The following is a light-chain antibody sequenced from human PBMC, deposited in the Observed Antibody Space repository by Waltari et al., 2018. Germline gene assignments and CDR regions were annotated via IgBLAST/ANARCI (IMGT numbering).Light chain of an antibody. V-gene: IGLV2-11*01. CDR2: DVS. CDR1: SSDVGCYNH. J-gene: IGLJ2*01. Sequence: QSALTPPRSVSGSPGQSVTISCTATSSDVGCYNHVSWYQQHPGKAPKLMIYDVSKRPSGVPDRFSGSKSGNTASLTISGLQAEDEADYYCCSYAGSYTLVFGGGTKLTVL. CDR3: CSYAGSYTLV.